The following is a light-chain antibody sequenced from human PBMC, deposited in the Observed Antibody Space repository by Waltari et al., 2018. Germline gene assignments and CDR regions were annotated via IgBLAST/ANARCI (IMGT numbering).Light chain of an antibody. CDR2: ENS. CDR3: ASWDDSLRGRV. Sequence: QSVLTQPPSMSGTPGQRVTISCSGSHSNIGSNFVYWYQQFPGMAPRLLIFENSRRPSGVPDRFSASKAGAPASLAISGLRSEDEAHYHCASWDDSLRGRVFGGGTRLTVL. V-gene: IGLV1-47*01. CDR1: HSNIGSNF. J-gene: IGLJ2*01.